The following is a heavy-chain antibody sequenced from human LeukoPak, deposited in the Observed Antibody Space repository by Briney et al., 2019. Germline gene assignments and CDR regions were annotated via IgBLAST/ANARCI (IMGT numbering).Heavy chain of an antibody. CDR3: AKALGYCSSTSCLSPDY. CDR1: GFTFSTYG. D-gene: IGHD2-2*01. CDR2: IREDGSNE. Sequence: PGGSLRLSCAASGFTFSTYGMHWVRQAPGKGLEWVTFIREDGSNEYYADSVKGRFTISRDNSKNTVYLQMNSLRPEDTAVYYCAKALGYCSSTSCLSPDYWGQGTLVTVYS. V-gene: IGHV3-30*02. J-gene: IGHJ4*02.